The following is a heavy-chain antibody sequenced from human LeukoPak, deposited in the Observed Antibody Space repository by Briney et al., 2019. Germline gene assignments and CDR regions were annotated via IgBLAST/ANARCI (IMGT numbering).Heavy chain of an antibody. D-gene: IGHD5-18*01. J-gene: IGHJ6*03. V-gene: IGHV4-34*01. CDR3: ARIRGYSYGFHYYYYMDV. Sequence: KPSETLSLTCAVYGGSFSGYYWSWIRQPPGEGLGWLGEINHSGSTNYNPSLKSRVTISVDTSKNQFSLKLSSVTAADTAVYYCARIRGYSYGFHYYYYMDVWGKGTTVTVSS. CDR2: INHSGST. CDR1: GGSFSGYY.